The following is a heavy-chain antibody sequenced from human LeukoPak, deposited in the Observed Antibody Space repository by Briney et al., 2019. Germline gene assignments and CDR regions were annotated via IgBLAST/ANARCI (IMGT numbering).Heavy chain of an antibody. CDR2: VHYSGST. V-gene: IGHV4-39*01. J-gene: IGHJ2*01. CDR1: GGSITGGSYY. D-gene: IGHD3-22*01. CDR3: ARGVTMIVVVIHDWYFDL. Sequence: SETLSLTCTVSGGSITGGSYYWAWIRQSPGKGLQWIGSVHYSGSTHYSSSLKSRVTISVDTSKNQFSPKLTSVTAADTAVYYCARGVTMIVVVIHDWYFDLWGRGTLVTVSS.